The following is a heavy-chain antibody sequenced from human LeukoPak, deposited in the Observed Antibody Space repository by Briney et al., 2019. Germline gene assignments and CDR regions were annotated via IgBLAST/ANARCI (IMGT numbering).Heavy chain of an antibody. CDR3: AGGKRAAAGTDY. V-gene: IGHV4-38-2*01. CDR2: IYHSGST. D-gene: IGHD6-13*01. Sequence: SETLSLTCAVSGYSISSGYYWGWIRQPPGKGLEWIGSIYHSGSTYYNPSLKSRVTISVDTSKNQFSLKLSSVTAADTAVYYCAGGKRAAAGTDYWGQGTLVTVSS. CDR1: GYSISSGYY. J-gene: IGHJ4*02.